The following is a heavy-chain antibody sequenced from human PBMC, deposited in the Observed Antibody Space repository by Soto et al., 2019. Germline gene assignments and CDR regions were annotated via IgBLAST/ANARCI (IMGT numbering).Heavy chain of an antibody. CDR1: GFIFSNHG. V-gene: IGHV3-33*01. CDR2: IWSDGNNR. CDR3: VRGDNWNDEASDY. Sequence: GGSLRLSCAASGFIFSNHGMDWARQAPGKGLEWGAVIWSDGNNRYYADSVKGRFTISRDNSKNTLYLQMNSLRAEDTAVYYCVRGDNWNDEASDYWGQGTLVTVSS. J-gene: IGHJ4*02. D-gene: IGHD1-1*01.